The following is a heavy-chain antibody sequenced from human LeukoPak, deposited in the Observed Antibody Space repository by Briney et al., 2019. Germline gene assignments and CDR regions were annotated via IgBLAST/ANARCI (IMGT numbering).Heavy chain of an antibody. CDR3: ASGGYYYDSSGYYEYYFDY. CDR2: IYTSGST. CDR1: GGSISSYY. D-gene: IGHD3-22*01. V-gene: IGHV4-4*07. J-gene: IGHJ4*02. Sequence: SQTLSLTCTVSGGSISSYYWGWIRQPAGKGLEWIGRIYTSGSTNYNPSLKSRVTMSVDTSKNQFSLKLSSVTAADTAVYYCASGGYYYDSSGYYEYYFDYWGQGTLVTVSS.